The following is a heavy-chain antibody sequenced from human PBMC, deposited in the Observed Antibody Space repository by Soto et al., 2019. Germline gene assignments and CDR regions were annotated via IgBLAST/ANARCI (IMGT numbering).Heavy chain of an antibody. Sequence: ASETLSLTCTVSGGSISSYYWSWIRQPPGKGLEWIGYIYYSGSTNYNPSLKSRVTISVDTSKNQFSLKLSSVTAADTAVYHCARVSSSGWGYFDFWGQGTLVTVSS. CDR1: GGSISSYY. V-gene: IGHV4-59*01. J-gene: IGHJ4*02. CDR2: IYYSGST. D-gene: IGHD6-19*01. CDR3: ARVSSSGWGYFDF.